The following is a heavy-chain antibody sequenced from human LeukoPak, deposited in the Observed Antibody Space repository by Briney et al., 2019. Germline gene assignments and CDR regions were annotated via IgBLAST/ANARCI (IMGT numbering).Heavy chain of an antibody. J-gene: IGHJ4*02. Sequence: GASVKVSCKASGYTFTGYYMHWVRQAPGQGLEWMGWINPNSGGTNYAQKFQGRVTMTRDTSISTAYMELSRLRSDDTAVYYCASESSLGYCSSSSCSSLDYWGQGTLVTVSS. CDR3: ASESSLGYCSSSSCSSLDY. D-gene: IGHD2-2*01. CDR2: INPNSGGT. CDR1: GYTFTGYY. V-gene: IGHV1-2*02.